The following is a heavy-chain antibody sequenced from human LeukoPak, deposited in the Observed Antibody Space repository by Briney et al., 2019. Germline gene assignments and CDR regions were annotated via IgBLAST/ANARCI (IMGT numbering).Heavy chain of an antibody. J-gene: IGHJ5*02. CDR1: GYTFTGYY. CDR2: INPNSGGT. D-gene: IGHD6-13*01. CDR3: ASSYAAAAGTWFDP. Sequence: ASVKVSCKASGYTFTGYYMHWVRQAPGQGLEWMGWINPNSGGTNYAQKFQGRVTMTRDTSISTAYMELSRPRSDDTAVYYCASSYAAAAGTWFDPWGQGTLVTVSS. V-gene: IGHV1-2*02.